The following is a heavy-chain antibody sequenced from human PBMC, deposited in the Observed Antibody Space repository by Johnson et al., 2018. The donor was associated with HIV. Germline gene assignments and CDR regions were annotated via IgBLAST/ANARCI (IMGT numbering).Heavy chain of an antibody. CDR3: AKDLVVTAPGAFDI. CDR2: FYSGDST. V-gene: IGHV3-66*01. J-gene: IGHJ3*02. CDR1: GFTVSSNY. D-gene: IGHD2-21*02. Sequence: EVQLVESGGGLVQPGGSLRLSCAASGFTVSSNYMSWVRQAPGKGLEWVSTFYSGDSTYYADSVKGRFTISRDNSKNTLYLQMNSLRAEDTAVYYCAKDLVVTAPGAFDIWGQGTMVTVSS.